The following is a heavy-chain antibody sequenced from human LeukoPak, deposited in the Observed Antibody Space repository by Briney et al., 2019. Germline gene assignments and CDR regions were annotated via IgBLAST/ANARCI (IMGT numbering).Heavy chain of an antibody. Sequence: ASVKVSCTASGYTFTGYYMHWVRQAPGQGLEWMGWINPNSGGTNYAQKFQGRVTMTRDTSISTAYMELSRLRSDDTAVFYCARGDSSPYYYFDYWGQGTLVTVSS. V-gene: IGHV1-2*02. CDR3: ARGDSSPYYYFDY. CDR2: INPNSGGT. CDR1: GYTFTGYY. J-gene: IGHJ4*02. D-gene: IGHD3-22*01.